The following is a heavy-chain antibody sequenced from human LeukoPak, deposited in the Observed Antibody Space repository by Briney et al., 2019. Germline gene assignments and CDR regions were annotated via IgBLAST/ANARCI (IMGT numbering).Heavy chain of an antibody. V-gene: IGHV3-23*01. CDR2: ISGSGGST. CDR1: GFTFSSYA. D-gene: IGHD4-11*01. J-gene: IGHJ4*02. Sequence: RGSLRLSCAASGFTFSSYAMSWVRQAPGKGLEWVSAISGSGGSTYYADSVKGRFTISRDNSKNTLYLQMNSLRAEDTAVYYCAKDPDRISNYYFDYWGQGTLVTVSS. CDR3: AKDPDRISNYYFDY.